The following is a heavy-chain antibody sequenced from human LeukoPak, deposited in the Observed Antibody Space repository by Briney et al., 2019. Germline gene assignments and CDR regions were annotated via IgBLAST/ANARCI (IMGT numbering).Heavy chain of an antibody. Sequence: PGGSLRLSCAGTGFTFSNYWMTWVRQAPGKGLEWVANIKEDGSRINYVDSVKGRFTISRDNAKNSVYPQMDNLRAEYTAVYYCVGSSGWLFDYWGQGILVAVSS. V-gene: IGHV3-7*01. CDR3: VGSSGWLFDY. CDR2: IKEDGSRI. J-gene: IGHJ4*02. D-gene: IGHD6-19*01. CDR1: GFTFSNYW.